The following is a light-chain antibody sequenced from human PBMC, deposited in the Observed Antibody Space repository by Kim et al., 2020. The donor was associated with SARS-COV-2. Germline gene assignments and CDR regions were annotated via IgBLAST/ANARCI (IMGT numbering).Light chain of an antibody. CDR3: QQMKTYPLT. V-gene: IGKV1-9*01. J-gene: IGKJ4*01. CDR1: QGISTS. CDR2: AAS. Sequence: SASIGDRVTITCRASQGISTSLAWYQQKPGKAPKLLIYAASTLQRGVPARFTGTGSGTDFTLTITTLQPEDFATYHCQQMKTYPLTFGGGTKLEI.